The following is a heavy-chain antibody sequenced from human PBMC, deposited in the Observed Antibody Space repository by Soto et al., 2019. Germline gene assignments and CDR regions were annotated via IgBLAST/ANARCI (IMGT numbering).Heavy chain of an antibody. D-gene: IGHD3-3*01. CDR3: ARDGYYDFFFCYDGYYHYGMDL. J-gene: IGHJ6*02. Sequence: SETLSLTCAVSGGSISSSNWWSWVRQPPGKGLEWIGEIYHSGSTNYNPSLKSRVTISVDKSKNQFSLKLSSVTAADTAVYYCARDGYYDFFFCYDGYYHYGMDLWGQGTTVT. CDR1: GGSISSSNW. V-gene: IGHV4-4*02. CDR2: IYHSGST.